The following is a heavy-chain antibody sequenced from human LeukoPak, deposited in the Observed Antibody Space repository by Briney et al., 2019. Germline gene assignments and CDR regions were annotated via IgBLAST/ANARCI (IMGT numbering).Heavy chain of an antibody. CDR3: ATSLGPLTEY. V-gene: IGHV3-74*01. CDR2: INSGGSGT. CDR1: GFAFSSNW. D-gene: IGHD7-27*01. J-gene: IGHJ4*02. Sequence: GGSLRLSCAASGFAFSSNWMHWVRQTPGKGLVWVSRINSGGSGTSYADSVEGRFTISRDNAKNTLYLQMNSLRAEDTAVYYCATSLGPLTEYWGQGTLVTVSS.